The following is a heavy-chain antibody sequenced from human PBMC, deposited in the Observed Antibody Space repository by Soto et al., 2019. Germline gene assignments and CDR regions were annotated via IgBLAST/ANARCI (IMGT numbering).Heavy chain of an antibody. Sequence: ASVKVSCKASGGTFSSYAISWVRQAPGQGLEWMGGIIPIFGTANYAQKFQGRVTIPADESTSTAYMELSSLRSEDTAVYYCAREKLKQWLEIASSYYYYYGMDVWGQGTTVTVSS. D-gene: IGHD6-19*01. J-gene: IGHJ6*02. V-gene: IGHV1-69*13. CDR1: GGTFSSYA. CDR3: AREKLKQWLEIASSYYYYYGMDV. CDR2: IIPIFGTA.